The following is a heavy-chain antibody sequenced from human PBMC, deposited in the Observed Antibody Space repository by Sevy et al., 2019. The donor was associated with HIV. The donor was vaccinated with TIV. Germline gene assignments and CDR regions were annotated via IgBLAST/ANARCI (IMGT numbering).Heavy chain of an antibody. Sequence: GGSLRLSCAASGFSFRNYGMHWVRQAPGKGLEWVAVISYDGSNTHYADSVKGRFTISRDNSKNTLFLQMSSLRAEETAVYHCAEQDNWNDFPFDYWGQGILVTVSS. D-gene: IGHD1-1*01. CDR3: AEQDNWNDFPFDY. V-gene: IGHV3-30*03. CDR2: ISYDGSNT. J-gene: IGHJ4*02. CDR1: GFSFRNYG.